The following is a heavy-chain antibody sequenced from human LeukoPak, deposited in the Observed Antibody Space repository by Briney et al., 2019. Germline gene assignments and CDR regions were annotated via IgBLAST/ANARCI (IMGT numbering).Heavy chain of an antibody. CDR2: IRSKANSYAT. V-gene: IGHV3-73*01. CDR3: ARDSGGRGWFDP. Sequence: GGSLRLSCAASGFTFSGSAMHWVRQASGKGLEWVGRIRSKANSYATAYAASVKGRFTISRDNAKNSLYLQMNSLRAEDTAVYYCARDSGGRGWFDPWGQGTLVTVSS. CDR1: GFTFSGSA. J-gene: IGHJ5*02. D-gene: IGHD2-15*01.